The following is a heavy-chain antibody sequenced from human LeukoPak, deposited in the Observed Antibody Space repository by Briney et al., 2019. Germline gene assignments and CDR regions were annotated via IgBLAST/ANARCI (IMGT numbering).Heavy chain of an antibody. CDR2: ISGSGGDT. CDR3: AKGVGAGNSVYFDY. V-gene: IGHV3-23*01. Sequence: GGSLRLSCAASGFTFSNYAMHWVRQAPGKGLEWVSVISGSGGDTHYADSVKGRFTISRDNSKNSLYLQMNSLRAEDTAVYYCAKGVGAGNSVYFDYWGQGTLVTVSS. D-gene: IGHD4-23*01. J-gene: IGHJ4*02. CDR1: GFTFSNYA.